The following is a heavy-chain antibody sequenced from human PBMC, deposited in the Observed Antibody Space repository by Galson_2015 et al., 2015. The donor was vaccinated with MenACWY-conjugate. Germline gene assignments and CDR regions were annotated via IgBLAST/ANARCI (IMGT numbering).Heavy chain of an antibody. CDR3: TRRLSANFRDAFDI. D-gene: IGHD2-21*02. Sequence: QSGAEVKKPGESLTISCQGSGYIFSTYWIAWVRQMPGKGLEWMGMIYPGDTYIRNNPSFEGQVTMSVDKSISTAYLRWSSLKASDTAMYYCTRRLSANFRDAFDIWGPGTMVTVS. J-gene: IGHJ3*02. CDR1: GYIFSTYW. V-gene: IGHV5-51*01. CDR2: IYPGDTYI.